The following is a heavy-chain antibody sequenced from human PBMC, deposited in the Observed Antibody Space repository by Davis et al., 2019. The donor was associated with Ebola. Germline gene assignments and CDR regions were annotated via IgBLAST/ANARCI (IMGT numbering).Heavy chain of an antibody. J-gene: IGHJ6*02. CDR1: GFTFSSYS. CDR3: DARPCRGNTCYTWGEDV. D-gene: IGHD2-15*01. V-gene: IGHV3-23*01. Sequence: GESLKISCAASGFTFSSYSMNWVRQAPGKGLEWVSSISSSGGTTYYTDSVKGRFTISRDNSKNTLSLQMNSLRADDTAVYYCDARPCRGNTCYTWGEDVWGQGTTVTVSS. CDR2: ISSSGGTT.